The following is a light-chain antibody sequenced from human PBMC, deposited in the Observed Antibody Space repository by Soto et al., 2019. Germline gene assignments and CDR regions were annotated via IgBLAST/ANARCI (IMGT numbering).Light chain of an antibody. CDR2: AAS. CDR3: QQSYSTLIT. Sequence: DIQMTQSPSSLSASVGDRVTITCQASQDISSYLNWYQQKPGKAPKLLIYAASSLQSGVPSRFSGSGSGTDFTLTISSLQPEDFATYYCQQSYSTLITLGQGTRLEIK. V-gene: IGKV1-39*01. J-gene: IGKJ5*01. CDR1: QDISSY.